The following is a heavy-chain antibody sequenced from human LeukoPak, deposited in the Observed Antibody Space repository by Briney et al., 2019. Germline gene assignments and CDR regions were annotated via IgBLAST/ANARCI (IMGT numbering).Heavy chain of an antibody. CDR1: GGSISSGSYY. D-gene: IGHD3-10*01. CDR3: ARETITMVRGVMTYYYYYMDV. J-gene: IGHJ6*03. Sequence: PSETLSLTCTVSGGSISSGSYYWSWIRQPAGKGLEWIGRIYTSGSTNYNPSLKSRVTISVDTSKNQFSLKLSSVTAADTAVYYCARETITMVRGVMTYYYYYMDVWGKGTTVTISS. CDR2: IYTSGST. V-gene: IGHV4-61*02.